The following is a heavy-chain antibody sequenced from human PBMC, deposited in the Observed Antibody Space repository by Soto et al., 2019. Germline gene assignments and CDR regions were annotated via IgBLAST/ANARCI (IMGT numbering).Heavy chain of an antibody. D-gene: IGHD6-13*01. CDR2: IHSSEGT. Sequence: LSLTCTVSGGSISSYYWSWIRQPAGKGLEWIGRIHSSEGTNYNPSLKSRVTLSVDTSNNHFSLRLSSLTAADTAVYYCARALTSAAGLYFDYWGQGTLVTVSS. CDR1: GGSISSYY. V-gene: IGHV4-4*07. CDR3: ARALTSAAGLYFDY. J-gene: IGHJ4*02.